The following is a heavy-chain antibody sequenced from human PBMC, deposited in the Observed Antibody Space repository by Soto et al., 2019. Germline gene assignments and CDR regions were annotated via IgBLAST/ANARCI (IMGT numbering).Heavy chain of an antibody. CDR3: ARQWGVQLWLQNYYGSGSYPSYFDY. CDR2: INHSGST. J-gene: IGHJ4*02. D-gene: IGHD3-10*01. Sequence: SETLSLTCAVYGGSFSGYYWSWIRQPPGKGLEWIGEINHSGSTNYNPSLKSRVTISVDTSKNQFSLKLSSVTAADTAVYYCARQWGVQLWLQNYYGSGSYPSYFDYWGQGTLVTVSS. V-gene: IGHV4-34*01. CDR1: GGSFSGYY.